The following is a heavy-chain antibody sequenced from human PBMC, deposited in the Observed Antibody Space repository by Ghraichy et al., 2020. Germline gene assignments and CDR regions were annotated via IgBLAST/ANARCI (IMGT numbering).Heavy chain of an antibody. V-gene: IGHV1-69*05. CDR3: ARDLSFDYYDSSGYYEPTGDY. CDR1: GGTFSSYA. CDR2: IIPIFGTA. J-gene: IGHJ4*02. Sequence: SVKVSCKASGGTFSSYAISWVRQAPGQGLEWMGGIIPIFGTANYAQKFQGRVTITTDESTSTAYMELSSLRSEDTAVYYCARDLSFDYYDSSGYYEPTGDYWGQGTLVTVSS. D-gene: IGHD3-22*01.